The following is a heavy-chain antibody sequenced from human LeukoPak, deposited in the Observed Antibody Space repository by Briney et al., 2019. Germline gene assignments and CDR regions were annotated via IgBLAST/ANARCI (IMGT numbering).Heavy chain of an antibody. V-gene: IGHV3-33*01. D-gene: IGHD3-16*01. J-gene: IGHJ4*02. CDR2: IWYDGSNK. CDR1: GFTFSSYG. Sequence: PGGSLRLSCAASGFTFSSYGMHWVRQAPGKGLEWVAVIWYDGSNKYYADSVKGRFTISRDNSKNTLYLQMNSLRAEDTAVYYCAIGTITFGGAYYFDYWGQGTLVTVSS. CDR3: AIGTITFGGAYYFDY.